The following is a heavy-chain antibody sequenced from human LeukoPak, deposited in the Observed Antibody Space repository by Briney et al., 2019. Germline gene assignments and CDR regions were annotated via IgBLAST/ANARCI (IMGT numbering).Heavy chain of an antibody. CDR1: GYAFTVYY. V-gene: IGHV1-2*02. Sequence: APVKVSCKASGYAFTVYYMHWVRQAPGQGLEWMAWVNPNSGGTNSAQKFQGRVTMTRDKSNSTAYMELRRLRFDDTGVYYCARGAGYSQSPPDYWGQGTLDTVSS. CDR3: ARGAGYSQSPPDY. CDR2: VNPNSGGT. D-gene: IGHD1-26*01. J-gene: IGHJ4*02.